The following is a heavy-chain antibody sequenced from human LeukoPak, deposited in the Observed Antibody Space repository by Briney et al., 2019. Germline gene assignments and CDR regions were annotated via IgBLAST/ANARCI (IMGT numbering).Heavy chain of an antibody. V-gene: IGHV3-11*04. D-gene: IGHD4-11*01. CDR1: GFTFSDYY. J-gene: IGHJ6*03. Sequence: GGSLRLSCAASGFTFSDYYMSWIRQAPGKGLEWVSYISSSGSTIYYADSVKGRFTISRDNAKNSLYMQMNSLRAEDTAVYYCARDPMTTEGYYYYYMDVWGKGTTVTVSS. CDR3: ARDPMTTEGYYYYYMDV. CDR2: ISSSGSTI.